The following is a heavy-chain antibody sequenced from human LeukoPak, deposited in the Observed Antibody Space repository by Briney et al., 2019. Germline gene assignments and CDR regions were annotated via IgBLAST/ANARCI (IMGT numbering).Heavy chain of an antibody. CDR1: GGSISSYY. J-gene: IGHJ4*02. CDR2: IYYSGST. V-gene: IGHV4-59*01. D-gene: IGHD3-10*01. CDR3: ARDPRSGSYLDY. Sequence: PSETLSLTCTVSGGSISSYYWSWIRQPPGKGLEWIGYIYYSGSTNYNPSLKSRVIISVDTSKNQFSLKLSSVTAADTAVYYCARDPRSGSYLDYWGQGTLVTVSS.